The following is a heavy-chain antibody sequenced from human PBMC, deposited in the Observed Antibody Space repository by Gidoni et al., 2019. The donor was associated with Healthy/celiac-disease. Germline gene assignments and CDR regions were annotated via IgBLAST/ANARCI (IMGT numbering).Heavy chain of an antibody. CDR1: GSTFTSYD. D-gene: IGHD3-10*01. Sequence: VQLVQSGAEVKKPGASVKVSCQASGSTFTSYDINWVRQATGQGLEWMGWMNPNSGNTGYAQKFQGRVTMTRNTSISTAYMELSSLRSEDTAVYYCARTQLGEGWFDPWGQGTLVTVSS. CDR2: MNPNSGNT. V-gene: IGHV1-8*01. CDR3: ARTQLGEGWFDP. J-gene: IGHJ5*02.